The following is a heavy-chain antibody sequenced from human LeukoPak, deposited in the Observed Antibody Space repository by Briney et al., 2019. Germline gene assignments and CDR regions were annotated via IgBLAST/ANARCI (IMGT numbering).Heavy chain of an antibody. CDR3: ARSHYYDSSGSFSFYYGMDV. V-gene: IGHV3-74*01. D-gene: IGHD3-22*01. Sequence: PGGSLRLSCAASGFNFTSYWMHWVRQTPEKGLVWVSRINSDGSSTRHADSVKGRLTISRDNAKNTLYLQVNSLRAEDTAVYYCARSHYYDSSGSFSFYYGMDVWGQGTTATVSS. J-gene: IGHJ6*02. CDR2: INSDGSST. CDR1: GFNFTSYW.